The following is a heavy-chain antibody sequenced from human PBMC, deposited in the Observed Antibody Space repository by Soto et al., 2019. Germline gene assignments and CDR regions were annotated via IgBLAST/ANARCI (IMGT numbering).Heavy chain of an antibody. D-gene: IGHD6-19*01. CDR1: GFTFSSYA. J-gene: IGHJ4*02. CDR3: AKGLAWLVLYGFDY. V-gene: IGHV3-23*01. CDR2: ISGSGGST. Sequence: EVQLLESGGGLVQPGGSLRLSCAASGFTFSSYAMSWVRQAPGKGLEWVSVISGSGGSTYYADSVKGRFTISRDNSKNTLYLQMNSLRAEDKAVYYCAKGLAWLVLYGFDYWGQGTLVTVSS.